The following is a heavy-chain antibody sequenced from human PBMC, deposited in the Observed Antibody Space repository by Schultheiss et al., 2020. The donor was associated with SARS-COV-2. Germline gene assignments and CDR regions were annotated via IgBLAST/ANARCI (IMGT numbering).Heavy chain of an antibody. J-gene: IGHJ4*02. CDR1: GFTFSSYG. Sequence: GGSLRLSCAASGFTFSSYGMHWVRQAPGKGLEWVAVISYDGSNKYYADSVKGRFTISRDNSKNTLYLQMNSLRAEDTAVYYCTRASLDYWGQGTLVTVSS. V-gene: IGHV3-30*03. CDR3: TRASLDY. CDR2: ISYDGSNK.